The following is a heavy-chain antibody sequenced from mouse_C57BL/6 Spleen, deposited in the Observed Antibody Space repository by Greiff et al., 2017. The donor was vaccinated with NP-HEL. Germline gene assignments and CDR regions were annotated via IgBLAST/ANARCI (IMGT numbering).Heavy chain of an antibody. Sequence: VQLQQSGAELVKPGASVKLSYKASGYTFTEYTIHWVKQRSGQGLEWIGWFYPGSGSIKYNEKFKDKATLTADKSSSTVDMELSRLTSEDSAVYFCARHEEGGNYYGSSFFDYWGQGTTLTVSS. CDR2: FYPGSGSI. V-gene: IGHV1-62-2*01. D-gene: IGHD1-1*01. J-gene: IGHJ2*01. CDR1: GYTFTEYT. CDR3: ARHEEGGNYYGSSFFDY.